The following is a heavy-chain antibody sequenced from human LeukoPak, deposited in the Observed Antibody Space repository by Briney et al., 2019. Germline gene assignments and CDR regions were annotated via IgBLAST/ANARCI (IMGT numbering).Heavy chain of an antibody. D-gene: IGHD1-26*01. CDR1: GFTLSTYA. V-gene: IGHV3-21*06. J-gene: IGHJ4*02. CDR3: ARVKYSGSYPHDY. CDR2: ISVSGNT. Sequence: GGSLRLSCAASGFTLSTYAMSWVRQGPGKGLEWVSAISVSGNTYHADSVKGRFTISRDNAKNSLYLQMNSLRAEDTALYYCARVKYSGSYPHDYWGQGTLVTVSS.